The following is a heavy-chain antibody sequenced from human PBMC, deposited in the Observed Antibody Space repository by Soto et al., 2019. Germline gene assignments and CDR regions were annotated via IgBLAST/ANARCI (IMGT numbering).Heavy chain of an antibody. CDR1: GASISSGSYY. J-gene: IGHJ4*02. Sequence: QVQLQESGPGLVKASQTLSLTCTVSGASISSGSYYWSWFRQHPGKGLEWIGYIYYSGIAYYNPSLKSLLTISVETSNNQFSLRLSSVTAADTAVYYCAREGGDGVDYWGQGTLVTVAS. V-gene: IGHV4-31*01. CDR2: IYYSGIA. CDR3: AREGGDGVDY. D-gene: IGHD3-16*01.